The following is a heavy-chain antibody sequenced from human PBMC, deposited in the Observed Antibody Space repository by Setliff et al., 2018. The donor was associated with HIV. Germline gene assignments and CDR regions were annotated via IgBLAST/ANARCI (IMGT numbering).Heavy chain of an antibody. Sequence: ASVKVSCKAAGYTFSDYYIHWVRQAPGQGLEWMGRINPNSGGTNYAQKFQGRVTMTRDRSISTAHMELSRLRSDDTAVYYCATKVYCTNGVCLDAFDVWGQGTMVTVSS. V-gene: IGHV1-2*06. D-gene: IGHD2-8*01. J-gene: IGHJ3*01. CDR3: ATKVYCTNGVCLDAFDV. CDR1: GYTFSDYY. CDR2: INPNSGGT.